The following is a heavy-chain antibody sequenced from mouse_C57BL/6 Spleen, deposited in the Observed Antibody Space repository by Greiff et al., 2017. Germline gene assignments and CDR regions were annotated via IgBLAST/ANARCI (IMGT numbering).Heavy chain of an antibody. J-gene: IGHJ2*01. CDR2: SSDGGSYT. V-gene: IGHV5-4*03. CDR3: ARGLDHFDY. CDR1: GFTFSSYA. Sequence: DVKLQESGGGLVKPGGSLKLSCAASGFTFSSYAMSWVRQTPEKRLEWVATSSDGGSYTYYPDNVKGRFTISRDNAKNNLYLHMSHLKSEDTAMYYCARGLDHFDYWGQGTTLTVSS. D-gene: IGHD2-4*01.